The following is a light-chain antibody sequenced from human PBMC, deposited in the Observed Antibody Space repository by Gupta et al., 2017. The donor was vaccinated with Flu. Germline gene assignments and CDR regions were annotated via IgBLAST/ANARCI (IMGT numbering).Light chain of an antibody. J-gene: IGKJ4*01. Sequence: VTPGQPASISCKSSQSLLESDGKTYLYSSLPGPGQPPQLLIYEVSRRFSGVPDRFSGSGSGTAFTLKISRVEAEDVGVYYCMQSLEPPLTFGGGTKVEIK. CDR3: MQSLEPPLT. CDR2: EVS. V-gene: IGKV2D-29*01. CDR1: QSLLESDGKTY.